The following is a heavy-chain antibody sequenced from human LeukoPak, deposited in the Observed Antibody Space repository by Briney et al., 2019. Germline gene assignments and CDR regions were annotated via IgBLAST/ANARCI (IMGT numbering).Heavy chain of an antibody. CDR3: ARDRAGSSYSSGWYRKFDY. D-gene: IGHD6-19*01. J-gene: IGHJ4*02. Sequence: GASVKVSCKASGYTFTGYYVHWVRQAPGQGLEWMGWINPNSGGTNYAQKFQGRVTMTRDTSISTAYMELSRLRSDDTAVYYCARDRAGSSYSSGWYRKFDYWGQGTLVTVSS. CDR2: INPNSGGT. CDR1: GYTFTGYY. V-gene: IGHV1-2*02.